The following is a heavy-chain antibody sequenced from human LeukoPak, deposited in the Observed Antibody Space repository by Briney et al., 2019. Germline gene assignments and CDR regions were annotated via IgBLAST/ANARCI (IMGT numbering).Heavy chain of an antibody. V-gene: IGHV3-30*04. CDR2: ISYDGSNK. Sequence: GGSLRLSCAASGFTFSSYAMHWVRQTPGKGLEWVAVISYDGSNKYYADSVKGRFTISRDNSKNTLYLQMNSLRAEDTAVYYCARAMKTSAIVAPDDYWGQGTLVTVSS. D-gene: IGHD5-12*01. CDR3: ARAMKTSAIVAPDDY. J-gene: IGHJ4*02. CDR1: GFTFSSYA.